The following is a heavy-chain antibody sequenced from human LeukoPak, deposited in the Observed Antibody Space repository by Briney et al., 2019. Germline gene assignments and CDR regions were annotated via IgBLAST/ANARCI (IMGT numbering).Heavy chain of an antibody. CDR2: IRGSGGST. J-gene: IGHJ4*02. V-gene: IGHV3-23*01. D-gene: IGHD3-22*01. Sequence: GGSLRLSCAASGFTVSSNYMNWVRPAAGKGLEWVSAIRGSGGSTYYADPVKGRFTISRDNSKNTLYLQMYSLRAEDTAIYYCAKVPRGVTVVIITYFDYWGQGTLVTVSS. CDR3: AKVPRGVTVVIITYFDY. CDR1: GFTVSSNY.